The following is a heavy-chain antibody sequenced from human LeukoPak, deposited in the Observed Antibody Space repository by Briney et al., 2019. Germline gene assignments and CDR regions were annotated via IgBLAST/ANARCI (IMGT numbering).Heavy chain of an antibody. CDR2: ISGSSGNI. CDR3: ARIFSDWWQYFDH. CDR1: GFTFSSYG. D-gene: IGHD6-19*01. V-gene: IGHV3-48*04. Sequence: QPGGSLRLSCAASGFTFSSYGMTWVRQAPGKGLEWVSYISGSSGNIYYADSVKGRFTISRDSAKNSLFLQMNSLRADDTAVYYCARIFSDWWQYFDHWGQGALVSVSS. J-gene: IGHJ4*02.